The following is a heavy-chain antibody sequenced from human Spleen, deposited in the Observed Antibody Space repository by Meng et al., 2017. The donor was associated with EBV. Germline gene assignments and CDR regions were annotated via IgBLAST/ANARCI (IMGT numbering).Heavy chain of an antibody. D-gene: IGHD4-23*01. J-gene: IGHJ4*02. Sequence: QVQLGQVGAEVKKPGASVKVSCKASGYTFTNYDINWVRQATGQGLEWMGWMNPNSGNTGSAQKFQGRVTITRNTSISTAYMELSSLKSEDTAVYYCSTYGGTDFDYWGLGTLVTVSS. CDR1: GYTFTNYD. V-gene: IGHV1-8*01. CDR3: STYGGTDFDY. CDR2: MNPNSGNT.